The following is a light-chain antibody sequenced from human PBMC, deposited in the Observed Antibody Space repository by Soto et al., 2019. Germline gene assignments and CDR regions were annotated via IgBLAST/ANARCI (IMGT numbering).Light chain of an antibody. V-gene: IGLV1-40*01. J-gene: IGLJ1*01. CDR1: SSNIGAGHD. CDR2: GDS. Sequence: QSVLTQPPSVSGAPGQRVTISCTGSSSNIGAGHDVHWYQQLPGTAPKLLIYGDSNRPSGVPDRFSGSKSGASASLAITGLLADDEAEYHCLSYYSDMSSRRYVFGTGTNLTVL. CDR3: LSYYSDMSSRRYV.